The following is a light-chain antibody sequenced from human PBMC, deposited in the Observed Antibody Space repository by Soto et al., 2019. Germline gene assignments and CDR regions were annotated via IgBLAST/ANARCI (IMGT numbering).Light chain of an antibody. J-gene: IGLJ1*01. V-gene: IGLV2-11*01. CDR3: CSYAGSPRYV. CDR1: SSDVGTYNY. CDR2: DVS. Sequence: ALTQPRSVSGSLGQSVTISCTGTSSDVGTYNYVSWYQQHPGKAPKVMIYDVSERPSGVPDRFSGSKSGNTASLTIYGLQAEDEADYYCCSYAGSPRYVLGTGTKLTVL.